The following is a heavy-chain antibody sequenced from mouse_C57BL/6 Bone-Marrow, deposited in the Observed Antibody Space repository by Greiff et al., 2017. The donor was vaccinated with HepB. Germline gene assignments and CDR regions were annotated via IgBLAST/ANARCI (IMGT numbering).Heavy chain of an antibody. CDR3: ARERNYYGSIGRDY. D-gene: IGHD1-1*01. CDR1: GYTFTSYW. CDR2: IYPGSGST. Sequence: QVQLKQPGAELVKPGASVKMSCKASGYTFTSYWITWVKQRPGQGLEWIGDIYPGSGSTNYNEKFKSKATLTVDTSSSTAYMQLSSLTSEDSAVYYCARERNYYGSIGRDYWGQGTTLTVSS. V-gene: IGHV1-55*01. J-gene: IGHJ2*01.